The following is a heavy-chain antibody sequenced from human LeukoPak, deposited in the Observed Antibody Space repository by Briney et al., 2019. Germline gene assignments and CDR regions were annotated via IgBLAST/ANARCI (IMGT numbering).Heavy chain of an antibody. Sequence: ASVKVSCKASGYTCTGNCLHWGRQGPGQGLELMGWIKPNSGGTNYAQKFPRRVNMTRDTSISTAYMELSRLRSDDTAVYDYARAGVYYHSSGSLGFWGQGTTVTVSS. CDR3: ARAGVYYHSSGSLGF. J-gene: IGHJ6*02. D-gene: IGHD3-22*01. CDR2: IKPNSGGT. V-gene: IGHV1-2*02. CDR1: GYTCTGNC.